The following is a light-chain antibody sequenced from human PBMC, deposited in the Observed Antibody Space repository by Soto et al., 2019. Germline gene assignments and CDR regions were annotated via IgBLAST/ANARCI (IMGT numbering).Light chain of an antibody. Sequence: EIVLIQSPATLSLSPGERATLSCRASQSVGSYLAWYQHKPGQAPRLLISDASNRATGIPARFSGSGSGTDFTLTISRLEPEDFAVYYCQQYGSSPWTFGQGTKVDTK. V-gene: IGKV3-20*01. CDR1: QSVGSY. CDR3: QQYGSSPWT. J-gene: IGKJ1*01. CDR2: DAS.